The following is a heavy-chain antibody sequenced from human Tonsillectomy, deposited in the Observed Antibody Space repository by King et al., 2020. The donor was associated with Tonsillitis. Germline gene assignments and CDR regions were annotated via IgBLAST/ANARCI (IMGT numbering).Heavy chain of an antibody. CDR1: GFTFDDYA. CDR3: AKDITSYHYYYMDV. D-gene: IGHD1-14*01. J-gene: IGHJ6*03. CDR2: ISWNRGSI. Sequence: VQLVESGGGLVQPGRSLRLSCAASGFTFDDYAMHWVRQAPGKGLEWVSGISWNRGSIAYADSVKGRFTISRDNAKNSLYLQMNSLRAEDTALYYCAKDITSYHYYYMDV. V-gene: IGHV3-9*01.